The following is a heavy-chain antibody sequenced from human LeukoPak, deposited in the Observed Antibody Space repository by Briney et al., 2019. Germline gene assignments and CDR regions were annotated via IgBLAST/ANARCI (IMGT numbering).Heavy chain of an antibody. CDR3: ATIKRGNIYGYFDF. CDR1: DVSISSHY. Sequence: SETLSLTCSVSDVSISSHYWSWLRQPPGKGLEWIAYMRDTVNTKDNPSFKSRLTLSADTSKNQFSLRLSSVTAADSAVCYCATIKRGNIYGYFDFWGQGILVTVSS. D-gene: IGHD5-18*01. J-gene: IGHJ4*02. V-gene: IGHV4-59*11. CDR2: MRDTVNT.